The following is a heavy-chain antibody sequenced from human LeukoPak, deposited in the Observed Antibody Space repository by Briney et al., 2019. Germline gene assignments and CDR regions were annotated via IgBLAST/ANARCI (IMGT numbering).Heavy chain of an antibody. CDR3: ARDLAAGPNGIDY. CDR1: GFTFSSYS. CDR2: ISSSSGYI. V-gene: IGHV3-21*01. Sequence: GGSLRLSCAASGFTFSSYSMNWVRQAPGKGLEWVSSISSSSGYIYYADSVKGRFTISRDDAKNSLYLQMNSLRAEDTAMYYCARDLAAGPNGIDYWGQGTLVTISS. D-gene: IGHD6-13*01. J-gene: IGHJ4*02.